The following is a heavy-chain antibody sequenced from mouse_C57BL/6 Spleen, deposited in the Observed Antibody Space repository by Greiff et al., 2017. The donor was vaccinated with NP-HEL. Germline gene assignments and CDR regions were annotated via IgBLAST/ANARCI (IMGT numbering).Heavy chain of an antibody. D-gene: IGHD1-1*01. CDR1: GYTFTSYW. J-gene: IGHJ3*01. Sequence: QVQLKQPGAELVKPGASVKLSCKASGYTFTSYWMHWVKQRPGQGLEWIGMINPNSGSTTYNEKFKIKATLTVDKSSSTVYMQRSSLTSEDSAVYYSARDYYGSSAFAYWGQGTLGTVSA. CDR3: ARDYYGSSAFAY. V-gene: IGHV1-64*01. CDR2: INPNSGST.